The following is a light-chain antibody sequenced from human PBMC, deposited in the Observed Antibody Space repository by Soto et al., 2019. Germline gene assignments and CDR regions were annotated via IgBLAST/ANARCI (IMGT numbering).Light chain of an antibody. V-gene: IGKV3D-20*02. CDR3: QQRSNWPVT. Sequence: EIVLTQSPGTLSLSPGERATLSCRVSQSVSSRYLAWYQQKPGQAPRLLIYGTSSRATGIPDRFSGSGSGTDFTLTISSLEPEDFAVYYCQQRSNWPVTFGQGTRLEIK. CDR1: QSVSSRY. CDR2: GTS. J-gene: IGKJ5*01.